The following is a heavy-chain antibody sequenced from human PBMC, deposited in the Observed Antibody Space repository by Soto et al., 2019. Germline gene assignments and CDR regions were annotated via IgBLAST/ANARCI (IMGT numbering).Heavy chain of an antibody. CDR3: AKVGVSAVGPYLDY. CDR2: ISYDGSNE. V-gene: IGHV3-30*18. Sequence: SMKLLCTSAGGKFRSYGMRRGRQTHGKGLEWVAVISYDGSNEYYADSVKGRFTISRDNSKNTLYLQMNSLRAEDTAVYYCAKVGVSAVGPYLDYCGQALVVTAS. CDR1: GGKFRSYG. D-gene: IGHD6-13*01. J-gene: IGHJ4*02.